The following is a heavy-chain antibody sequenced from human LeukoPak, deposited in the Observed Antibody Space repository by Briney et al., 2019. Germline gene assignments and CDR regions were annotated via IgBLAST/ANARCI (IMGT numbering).Heavy chain of an antibody. J-gene: IGHJ4*02. CDR3: TRGHYSNTL. CDR2: IYSDGNT. D-gene: IGHD6-13*01. V-gene: IGHV3-66*01. CDR1: GFIVSDKY. Sequence: TGGSLGLSCAASGFIVSDKYMSWVRQAPGKGLEWISVIYSDGNTYYSDSVKGRFTISRDNSKNTLLLQMDSLRVEDTAVYYCTRGHYSNTLGGQGTLVTVSS.